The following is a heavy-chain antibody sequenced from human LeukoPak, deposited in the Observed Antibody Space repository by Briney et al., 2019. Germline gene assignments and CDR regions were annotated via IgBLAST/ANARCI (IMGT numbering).Heavy chain of an antibody. CDR1: GFTFANYN. J-gene: IGHJ6*02. V-gene: IGHV3-48*01. Sequence: GGSLRLSCAASGFTFANYNFNWVRQAPGKGLEWVSYISSTSSTIYYADSMKGRFTISRDNAKNSLYLQMNSLRAEDTAVYYCARDPPHGMDVWGQGTAVTVSS. CDR2: ISSTSSTI. CDR3: ARDPPHGMDV.